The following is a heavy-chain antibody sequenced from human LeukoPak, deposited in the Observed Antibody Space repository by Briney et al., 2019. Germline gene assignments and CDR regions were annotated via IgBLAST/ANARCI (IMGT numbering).Heavy chain of an antibody. V-gene: IGHV2-5*02. CDR1: GFSLSTSGVG. CDR3: AHYDYGDSPTVDYFDY. D-gene: IGHD4-17*01. Sequence: SGPTLVNPTQTLTLTCTFSGFSLSTSGVGVAWIRQPPGKALEWLAFIYWDDDKRYSPSLKSRITTTKDTSKNQVVLTMTNMDPVDTATYYCAHYDYGDSPTVDYFDYWGQGTLVTVSS. J-gene: IGHJ4*02. CDR2: IYWDDDK.